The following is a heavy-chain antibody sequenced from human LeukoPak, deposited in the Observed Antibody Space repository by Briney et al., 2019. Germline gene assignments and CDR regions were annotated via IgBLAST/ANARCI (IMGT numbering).Heavy chain of an antibody. CDR3: ARGDIVVVPAAISAFDI. CDR1: GGSIGSGGYY. V-gene: IGHV4-31*03. CDR2: IYYSGST. Sequence: SETLSLTCTVSGGSIGSGGYYWSWIPQHPGKGLEWIGYIYYSGSTYYNPSLKSRVTISVDTSKNQFSLKLSSVTAADTAVYYCARGDIVVVPAAISAFDIWGQGTMVTVSS. D-gene: IGHD2-2*01. J-gene: IGHJ3*02.